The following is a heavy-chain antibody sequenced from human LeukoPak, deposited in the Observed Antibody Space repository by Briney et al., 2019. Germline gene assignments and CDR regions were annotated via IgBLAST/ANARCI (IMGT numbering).Heavy chain of an antibody. Sequence: LTGGCLRLSCTASGFTLSSYWMSWVRQAPGKGLEWVANINQDGSEKYYVDSVKGRFTISRDNAKNSLYLQMNSLRAEDTAVYYCASNINSGTYDYWGQGTLVTVSS. CDR1: GFTLSSYW. CDR3: ASNINSGTYDY. D-gene: IGHD1-26*01. V-gene: IGHV3-7*02. CDR2: INQDGSEK. J-gene: IGHJ4*02.